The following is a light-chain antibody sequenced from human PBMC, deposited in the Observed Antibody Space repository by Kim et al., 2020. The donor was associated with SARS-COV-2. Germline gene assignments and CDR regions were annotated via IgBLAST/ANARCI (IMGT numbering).Light chain of an antibody. CDR1: QSVSSSY. J-gene: IGKJ2*01. CDR3: QQYGSSPYT. V-gene: IGKV3-20*01. Sequence: WSPGESAPLSCRASQSVSSSYLAWYQQKPGQAPRLLIYGASSRATGIPDRFSGSGSGTDFTLTISRLEPEDFAVYYCQQYGSSPYTFGQGTKLEIK. CDR2: GAS.